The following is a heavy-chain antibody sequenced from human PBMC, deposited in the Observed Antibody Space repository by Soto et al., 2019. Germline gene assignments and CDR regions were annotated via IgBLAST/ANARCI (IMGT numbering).Heavy chain of an antibody. J-gene: IGHJ4*02. CDR2: IKSKTDGGTT. D-gene: IGHD6-13*01. CDR1: GFTLSNAW. CDR3: TPTGYSSNWYGGYY. V-gene: IGHV3-15*01. Sequence: EVQLVESGGGLVKPGGSLRLSCAASGFTLSNAWMSWVRQAPGKGLEWVGRIKSKTDGGTTDYAAPVKGRFTISRDDSKNTLYLQMTSLKTEDTAVYYCTPTGYSSNWYGGYYWGQGTLVTVSS.